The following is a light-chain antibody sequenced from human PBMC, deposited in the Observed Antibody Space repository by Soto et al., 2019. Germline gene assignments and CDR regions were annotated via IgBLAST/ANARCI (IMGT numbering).Light chain of an antibody. CDR2: DAS. CDR1: QTISSW. Sequence: DIEMTQSPSALSASVGDRVTITCRASQTISSWLAWYQQIPGKAPKLLIYDASNLESGVPSRFSGSGSGTEFTLTISSLQPEDFAVYYCKQYENYWTFGQGTKVDIK. V-gene: IGKV1-5*01. J-gene: IGKJ1*01. CDR3: KQYENYWT.